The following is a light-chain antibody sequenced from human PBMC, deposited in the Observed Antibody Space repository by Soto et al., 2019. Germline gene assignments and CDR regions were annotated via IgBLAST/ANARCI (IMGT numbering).Light chain of an antibody. CDR3: GTWDSSLSYV. CDR2: DNN. Sequence: QSVLTQPPSASGTPGQRVTISCSGSSSNIGSNTVSWYQQLPGTAPKLLIYDNNKRPSGIPDRFSGSKSGTSATLGITGLQTGDEADYYCGTWDSSLSYVFGTGTKVTVL. CDR1: SSNIGSNT. J-gene: IGLJ1*01. V-gene: IGLV1-51*01.